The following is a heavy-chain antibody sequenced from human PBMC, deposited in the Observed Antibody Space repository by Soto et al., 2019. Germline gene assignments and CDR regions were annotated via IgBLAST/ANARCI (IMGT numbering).Heavy chain of an antibody. J-gene: IGHJ4*02. V-gene: IGHV3-53*01. CDR3: HGYGY. CDR2: IYSGGTT. Sequence: EVQLVESGGGLIQPGGSLRLSCAVSGFTVRANYMSWVRQAPGKGLEWVSVIYSGGTTYYADSVKGRFIISRDISTNTLYLPMNILRAEDTAVYYCHGYGYWGQGTLVTVSS. CDR1: GFTVRANY. D-gene: IGHD5-12*01.